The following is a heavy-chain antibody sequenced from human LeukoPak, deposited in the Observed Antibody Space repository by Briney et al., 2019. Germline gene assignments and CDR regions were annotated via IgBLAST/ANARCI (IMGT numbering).Heavy chain of an antibody. V-gene: IGHV3-7*01. D-gene: IGHD2-2*01. CDR1: GFTFSSYW. Sequence: TGGSLRLSCAASGFTFSSYWMSWVRQAPGKGLEWVANIKQDGSEKYYVGSVKGRFTTSRDNAKNSLYLQMDSLRAEDTAVYYCARVMGRYCSSTSCYVDYWGQGTLVTVSS. J-gene: IGHJ4*02. CDR2: IKQDGSEK. CDR3: ARVMGRYCSSTSCYVDY.